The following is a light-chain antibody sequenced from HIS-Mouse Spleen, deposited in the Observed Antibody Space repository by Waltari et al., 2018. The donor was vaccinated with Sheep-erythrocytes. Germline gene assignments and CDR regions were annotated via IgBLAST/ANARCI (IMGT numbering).Light chain of an antibody. J-gene: IGLJ1*01. CDR3: CSYAGSYNHV. V-gene: IGLV2-11*01. Sequence: QSALTQPRSVSGSPGQSVTISCTGTSSDVGGYNYVSWYQQHPGKAPQLLIYEVSKPPSGVPDRFSGSKSGNTASLTISGLQAEDEADYYCCSYAGSYNHVFATGTKVTVL. CDR2: EVS. CDR1: SSDVGGYNY.